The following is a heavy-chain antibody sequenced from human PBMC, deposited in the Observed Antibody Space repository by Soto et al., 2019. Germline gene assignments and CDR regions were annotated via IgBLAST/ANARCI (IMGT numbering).Heavy chain of an antibody. J-gene: IGHJ5*02. V-gene: IGHV1-3*01. CDR1: GYTFTSYA. D-gene: IGHD3-3*01. CDR3: ARDNEYYDFWSGYFNHNWFDP. CDR2: INAGNGNT. Sequence: ASVKVSCKASGYTFTSYAMHWVRQAPGQRLEWMGWINAGNGNTKYSQKLQGRVTITRDTSASTAYMELSSLRSEDTAVYYCARDNEYYDFWSGYFNHNWFDPWGQGTLVTVSS.